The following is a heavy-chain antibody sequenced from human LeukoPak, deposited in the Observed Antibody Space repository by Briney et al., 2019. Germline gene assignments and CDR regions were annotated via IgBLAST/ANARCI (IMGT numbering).Heavy chain of an antibody. CDR3: ARDMKDDFCSGGSCYDGAARDY. D-gene: IGHD2-15*01. CDR2: FDPEGGET. J-gene: IGHJ4*02. CDR1: GYTLTELS. V-gene: IGHV1-24*01. Sequence: ASVKVSCKVSGYTLTELSMHWVRQAPGKGLEWMGGFDPEGGETIYAQKFQGRVTMTEDTSTDTAYMELSSLRSEDTAVYYCARDMKDDFCSGGSCYDGAARDYWGQGTLVTVSS.